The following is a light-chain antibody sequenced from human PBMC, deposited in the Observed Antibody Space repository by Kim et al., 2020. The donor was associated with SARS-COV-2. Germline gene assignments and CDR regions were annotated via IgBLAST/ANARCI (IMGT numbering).Light chain of an antibody. Sequence: GTINSKSSQSVLSRVNNKNNFSWYQQKPGQPPKLVIYWASTRESGVPDRFSGSGSGTDFTLTINNLQAEDAAVYYCQQYFITPITFGQGTRLEIK. J-gene: IGKJ5*01. CDR1: QSVLSRVNNKNN. V-gene: IGKV4-1*01. CDR2: WAS. CDR3: QQYFITPIT.